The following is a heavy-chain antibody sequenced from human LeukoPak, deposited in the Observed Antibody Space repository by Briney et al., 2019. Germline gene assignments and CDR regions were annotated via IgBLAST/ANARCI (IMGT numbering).Heavy chain of an antibody. J-gene: IGHJ4*02. V-gene: IGHV3-53*01. CDR1: GFTVSGNY. CDR3: ARRAGEYSHPYDY. D-gene: IGHD2/OR15-2a*01. Sequence: GGSLRLSCAVSGFTVSGNYMSWIRQAPGKGLEWVSLIYSDDTTHYSDSVKGRFTISRDNSKNTLYLQMNSLRAEDTAVYYCARRAGEYSHPYDYWGQGTLVTVSS. CDR2: IYSDDTT.